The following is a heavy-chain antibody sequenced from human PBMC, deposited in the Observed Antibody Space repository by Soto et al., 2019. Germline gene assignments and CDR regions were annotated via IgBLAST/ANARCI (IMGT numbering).Heavy chain of an antibody. CDR1: GGSFSGYY. CDR3: ARGARRYCSSTSCYASRYYYYMDV. J-gene: IGHJ6*03. CDR2: INHSGST. V-gene: IGHV4-34*01. D-gene: IGHD2-2*01. Sequence: QVQLQQWGAGLLKPSETLSLTCAVYGGSFSGYYWRWIRQPPGKGLEWIGEINHSGSTNYNPSLKSRVTISVDTSKNQFSLELSSVTAADTAVYYCARGARRYCSSTSCYASRYYYYMDVWGKGTTVTVSS.